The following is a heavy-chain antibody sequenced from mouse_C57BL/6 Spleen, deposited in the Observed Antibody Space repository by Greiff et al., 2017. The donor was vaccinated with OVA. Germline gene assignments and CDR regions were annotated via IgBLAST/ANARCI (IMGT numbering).Heavy chain of an antibody. Sequence: EVQVVESGGDLVKPGGSLKLSCAASGFTFSSYGMSWVRQTPDKRLEWVATISSGGSYTYYPDSVKGRFTISRDNAKNTLYLQMRSLKSEDTAMYYCARPGMGEYYFDYWGQGTTLTVSS. V-gene: IGHV5-6*01. J-gene: IGHJ2*01. CDR3: ARPGMGEYYFDY. CDR2: ISSGGSYT. CDR1: GFTFSSYG.